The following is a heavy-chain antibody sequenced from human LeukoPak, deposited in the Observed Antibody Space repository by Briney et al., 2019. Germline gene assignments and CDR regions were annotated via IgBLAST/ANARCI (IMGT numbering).Heavy chain of an antibody. D-gene: IGHD4-11*01. CDR3: ARDLYRDSLPVSWFDP. CDR2: INPNSGGT. Sequence: ASVKVSCKASGYTFTGYYMHWVRQAPGQGLEWMGWINPNSGGTNYAQKFQGRVTMTRDTSTSTAYMELRSLRSDDTAVYYCARDLYRDSLPVSWFDPWGQGTLVTVSS. V-gene: IGHV1-2*02. CDR1: GYTFTGYY. J-gene: IGHJ5*02.